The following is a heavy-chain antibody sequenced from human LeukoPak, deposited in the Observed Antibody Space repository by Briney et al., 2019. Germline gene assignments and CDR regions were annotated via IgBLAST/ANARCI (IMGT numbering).Heavy chain of an antibody. CDR1: GYTFTSYY. Sequence: ASVKVSCKASGYTFTSYYMHWVRQAPGQGLEWMGIINPSGGSTSYAQKFQGRVTMTRDTSTSTVYMELRSLRSDDTAVYYCARDRVDILTGYYYPEKDYWGQGTLVTVSS. D-gene: IGHD3-9*01. CDR3: ARDRVDILTGYYYPEKDY. J-gene: IGHJ4*02. CDR2: INPSGGST. V-gene: IGHV1-46*01.